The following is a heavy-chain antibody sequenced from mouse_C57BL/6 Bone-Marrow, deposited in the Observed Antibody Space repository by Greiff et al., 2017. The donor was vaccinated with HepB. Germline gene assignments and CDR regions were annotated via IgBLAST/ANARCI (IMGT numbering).Heavy chain of an antibody. V-gene: IGHV1-62-2*01. D-gene: IGHD1-1*01. J-gene: IGHJ2*01. CDR1: GYTFTDYT. Sequence: VQLQQSGAELVKPGASVTLSCTASGYTFTDYTVHWVRQRAGQGLEWIGWFYPGSGSIKYNEKFKDKATSTADKSSSTVYMELSRLTSEDAAVYFCERHEERLRVLDYWGKGTTLTVSS. CDR3: ERHEERLRVLDY. CDR2: FYPGSGSI.